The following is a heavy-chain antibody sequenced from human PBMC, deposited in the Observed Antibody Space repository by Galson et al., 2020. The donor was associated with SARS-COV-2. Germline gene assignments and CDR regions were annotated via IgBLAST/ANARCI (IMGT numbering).Heavy chain of an antibody. D-gene: IGHD3-3*01. CDR3: ARGKGTIFGVVASFMDV. Sequence: GESLKISCKASGFKLISHVMHWVRQAPGKGLEWVAVISSDGSTIYYTDSVKGRFTISRDNFKNTLYLQTDSLRPEDTAVYYCARGKGTIFGVVASFMDVWGQGTTVTVSS. CDR1: GFKLISHV. J-gene: IGHJ6*02. CDR2: ISSDGSTI. V-gene: IGHV3-30-3*01.